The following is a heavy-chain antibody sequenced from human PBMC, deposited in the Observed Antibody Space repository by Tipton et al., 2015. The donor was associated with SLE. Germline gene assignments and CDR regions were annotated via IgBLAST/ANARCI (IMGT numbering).Heavy chain of an antibody. CDR1: GFTVSSNY. Sequence: QLVQSGGGLVQPGGSLRLSCAASGFTVSSNYMSWVRQAPGKGLEWASVIYSGGSTYYADSVKGRFTISRHNSKNTLYLQMNSLRAEDTAVYYCARASSGYDYYFDYWGQGTLVTVSS. D-gene: IGHD5-12*01. J-gene: IGHJ4*02. CDR3: ARASSGYDYYFDY. V-gene: IGHV3-53*04. CDR2: IYSGGST.